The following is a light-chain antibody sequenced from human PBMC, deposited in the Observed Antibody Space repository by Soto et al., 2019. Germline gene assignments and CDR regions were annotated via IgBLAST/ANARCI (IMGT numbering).Light chain of an antibody. J-gene: IGKJ1*01. V-gene: IGKV3-20*01. Sequence: IVMTQSPSTLSLPLGERATLCCRASQSVSNNYLAWYQQKPGQAPRLLIYGASNRATGIPDRFSGSGSGTDFTLTISRLEPEDFAVYYCQQYGSSGTFGQGTKVDIK. CDR1: QSVSNNY. CDR2: GAS. CDR3: QQYGSSGT.